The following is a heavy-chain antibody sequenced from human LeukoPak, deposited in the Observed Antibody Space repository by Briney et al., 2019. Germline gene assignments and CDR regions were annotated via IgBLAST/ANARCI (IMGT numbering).Heavy chain of an antibody. Sequence: GGSLRLSCAASGFTFSNAWMSWVRQAPGKGLEWVGRIKSKTDGGTTDYAAPVKGRFTISRDGSKNTLYLQMNSLKTEDTAVYYCTTEGGYDFFYYYYGMDVWGQGTTVTVSS. CDR2: IKSKTDGGTT. CDR1: GFTFSNAW. J-gene: IGHJ6*02. V-gene: IGHV3-15*01. D-gene: IGHD5-12*01. CDR3: TTEGGYDFFYYYYGMDV.